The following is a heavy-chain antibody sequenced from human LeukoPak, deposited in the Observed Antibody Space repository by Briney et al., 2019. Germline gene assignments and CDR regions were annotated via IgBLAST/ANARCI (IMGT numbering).Heavy chain of an antibody. CDR3: ARQGSSWYKSRTNWFDP. J-gene: IGHJ5*02. CDR1: GGSISSSNW. V-gene: IGHV4-4*02. CDR2: IYHSGST. D-gene: IGHD6-13*01. Sequence: PSGTLSLTCAVSGGSISSSNWWSWVRQPPGKGLEWIGEIYHSGSTNYNPSLKSRVTISVDKSKNQFSLKLSSVTAADTAVYYCARQGSSWYKSRTNWFDPWGQGTLVTVSS.